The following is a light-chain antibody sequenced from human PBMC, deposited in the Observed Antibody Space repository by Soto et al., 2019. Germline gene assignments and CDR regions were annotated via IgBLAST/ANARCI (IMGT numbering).Light chain of an antibody. Sequence: EIVLTQSPGTLSLSPGERATLSCRASQSVSSSYLAWYQQKPGQAPRLLIYGASTRAPGIPARFSGSGSGTDFTLTISSLQSEDFAVYYCQQYNNWLTWTFGQGTKVDIK. CDR2: GAS. J-gene: IGKJ1*01. V-gene: IGKV3-15*01. CDR3: QQYNNWLTWT. CDR1: QSVSSSY.